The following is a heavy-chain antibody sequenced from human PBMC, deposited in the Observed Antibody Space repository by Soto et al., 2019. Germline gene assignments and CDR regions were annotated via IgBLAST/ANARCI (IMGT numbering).Heavy chain of an antibody. CDR2: IWYDGSNK. Sequence: GGSLRLSCAASGFTFSSYGMHWVRQAPGKGLEWVAVIWYDGSNKYYADSVKGRFTISRDNSKNTLYLQMNSLRAEDTAVYYCARRGCTNGVCYPRYYYYYYMDVWGKGTTVTVSS. CDR1: GFTFSSYG. V-gene: IGHV3-33*01. J-gene: IGHJ6*03. D-gene: IGHD2-8*01. CDR3: ARRGCTNGVCYPRYYYYYYMDV.